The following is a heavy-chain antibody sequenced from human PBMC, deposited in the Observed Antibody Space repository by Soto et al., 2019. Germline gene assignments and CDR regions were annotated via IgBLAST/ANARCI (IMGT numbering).Heavy chain of an antibody. CDR1: GFTFKSHA. Sequence: EGSLRLSCAASGFTFKSHAMNWVRQAPRKGLEWVPAISGSGGSTYYADSGKGRCTISRDNTKNTLYLQLHNLKAEATAVYYYPKTGGAYSWERAFNFWGRGTMVTVS. CDR2: ISGSGGST. V-gene: IGHV3-23*01. CDR3: PKTGGAYSWERAFNF. D-gene: IGHD1-26*01. J-gene: IGHJ3*01.